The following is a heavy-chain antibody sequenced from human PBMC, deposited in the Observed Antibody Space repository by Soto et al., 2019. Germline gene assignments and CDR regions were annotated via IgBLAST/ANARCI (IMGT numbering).Heavy chain of an antibody. CDR1: GYTFTGYY. CDR3: ARSEGYYYYYYGMDV. J-gene: IGHJ6*02. V-gene: IGHV1-2*04. CDR2: INPNSGGT. Sequence: ASVKCSCKASGYTFTGYYMHWVRQAPGQGLEWMGWINPNSGGTNYAQKFQGWVTMTRDTSISTAYMELSRLRSDDTAVYYCARSEGYYYYYYGMDVWGQGTTVTVSS.